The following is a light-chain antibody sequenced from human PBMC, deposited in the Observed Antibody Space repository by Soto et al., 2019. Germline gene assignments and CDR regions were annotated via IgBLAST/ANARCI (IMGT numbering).Light chain of an antibody. CDR2: GAS. CDR1: QSVSSSY. Sequence: EIVLTQSPGTLSLSPGERATLSCRASQSVSSSYLAWYQQKPGQAPRLLIYGASSRATGIPDRFSGSGSGTDFTLTISRLEPEDFAVYYCQLYGSSHLLGQGTRLEIK. CDR3: QLYGSSHL. J-gene: IGKJ5*01. V-gene: IGKV3-20*01.